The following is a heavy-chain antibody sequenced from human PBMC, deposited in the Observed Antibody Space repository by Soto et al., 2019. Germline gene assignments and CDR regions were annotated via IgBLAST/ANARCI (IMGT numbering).Heavy chain of an antibody. V-gene: IGHV4-39*01. CDR2: IYYSGST. D-gene: IGHD3-3*01. CDR3: ARHDFWSGSPPFDP. CDR1: GGSISSSSYY. Sequence: PSETLSLTCTVSGGSISSSSYYWGWIRQPPGKGLEWIGSIYYSGSTYYNPSLKSRVTISVDTSKNQFSLKLSSVTAADTAVYYCARHDFWSGSPPFDPWGQGTLVTVSS. J-gene: IGHJ5*02.